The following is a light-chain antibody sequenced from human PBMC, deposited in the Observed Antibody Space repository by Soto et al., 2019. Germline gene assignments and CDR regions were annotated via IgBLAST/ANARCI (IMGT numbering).Light chain of an antibody. CDR1: QSVSSSY. CDR2: GAS. Sequence: EIVLTQSPGTLSLSPGERATLSCWASQSVSSSYLAWYQQKPGQAPRLLIYGASSRATGTPDRFSGSGSGTDFTLTISRLEPEDFVVYYCQQYGTSRWTFGQGTKVEIK. CDR3: QQYGTSRWT. J-gene: IGKJ1*01. V-gene: IGKV3-20*01.